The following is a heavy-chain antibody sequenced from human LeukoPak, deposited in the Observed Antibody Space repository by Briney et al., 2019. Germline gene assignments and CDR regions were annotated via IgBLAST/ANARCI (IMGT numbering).Heavy chain of an antibody. CDR1: GVIFSLSD. CDR2: MSSPSAGSTI. Sequence: GGSLRLSCGVSGVIFSLSDMHWVRQAPGKGLEWVAYMSSPSAGSTIHYADSVKGRFTISRDSAKNTLFLQMDSLRAEDTAFYYCATTPDNTEYYFGHWGQGTLVTVSS. CDR3: ATTPDNTEYYFGH. J-gene: IGHJ4*02. D-gene: IGHD2/OR15-2a*01. V-gene: IGHV3-48*03.